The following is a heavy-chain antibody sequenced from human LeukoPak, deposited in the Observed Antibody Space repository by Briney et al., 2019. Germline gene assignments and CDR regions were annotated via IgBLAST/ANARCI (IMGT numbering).Heavy chain of an antibody. CDR1: GFTFSTSW. D-gene: IGHD5-12*01. CDR3: ARDSGYNAFDI. J-gene: IGHJ3*02. V-gene: IGHV3-7*01. Sequence: PGGSLRLSCAASGFTFSTSWMTWVRPAPGKEPEWVGNINEDGSVKNYVDSVKGRFTTSRDNARNSLYQQIHSLRADDTAVYYCARDSGYNAFDIWGQGTMVTVSS. CDR2: INEDGSVK.